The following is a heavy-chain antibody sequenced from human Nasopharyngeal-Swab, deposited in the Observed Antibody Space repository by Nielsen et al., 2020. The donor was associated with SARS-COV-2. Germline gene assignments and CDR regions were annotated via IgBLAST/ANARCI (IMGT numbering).Heavy chain of an antibody. J-gene: IGHJ4*02. Sequence: WLRQAPGQGLEWMGIINPSGGSTSYAQKFQGRVTMTRDTSTSTVYMELSSLRSEDTAVYYCARDQKYSGYDGSGYWGQGTLVTVSS. V-gene: IGHV1-46*01. CDR3: ARDQKYSGYDGSGY. D-gene: IGHD5-12*01. CDR2: INPSGGST.